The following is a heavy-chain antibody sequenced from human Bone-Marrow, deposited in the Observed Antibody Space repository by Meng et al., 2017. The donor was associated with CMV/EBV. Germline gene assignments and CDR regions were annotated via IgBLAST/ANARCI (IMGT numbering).Heavy chain of an antibody. CDR1: GGSISSYY. Sequence: GSLRLSCTVSGGSISSYYWSWIRQPPGKGLEWIGYIYYSGSTYYNPSLKSRVTISVDTSKNQFSLKLSSVTAADTAVYFCASPVVPASSDYYYGMDVWGQGTMVTVSS. V-gene: IGHV4-59*12. CDR3: ASPVVPASSDYYYGMDV. CDR2: IYYSGST. D-gene: IGHD2-2*01. J-gene: IGHJ6*02.